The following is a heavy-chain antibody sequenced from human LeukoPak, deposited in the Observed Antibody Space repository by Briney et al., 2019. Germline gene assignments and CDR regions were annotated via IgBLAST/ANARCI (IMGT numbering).Heavy chain of an antibody. D-gene: IGHD2-8*01. CDR1: GFTFSSSW. Sequence: GGSLRLSCAASGFTFSSSWMHWVRQAPGKGLVWVSRINGDRSSTNYTDSVKGRFTISRDNAKNTLYLQMNSRRAEDTAVYYYARDSTDCTNGVCYNWFDYWGQGTLVTVSS. CDR2: INGDRSST. V-gene: IGHV3-74*01. J-gene: IGHJ4*02. CDR3: ARDSTDCTNGVCYNWFDY.